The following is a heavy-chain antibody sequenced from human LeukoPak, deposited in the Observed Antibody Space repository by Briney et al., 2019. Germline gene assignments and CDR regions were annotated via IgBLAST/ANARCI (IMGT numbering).Heavy chain of an antibody. D-gene: IGHD3-10*01. V-gene: IGHV3-15*01. CDR2: IKSKTDGGTT. CDR3: TTTERFGELYR. Sequence: GGSLRLSCAASGFAFSNAWMSWVRQAPGKGLEWVGRIKSKTDGGTTDYAAPVKGRFTISRDDSKNTLYLQMDSLKTEDTAVYYCTTTERFGELYRWGQGALVTVSS. CDR1: GFAFSNAW. J-gene: IGHJ4*02.